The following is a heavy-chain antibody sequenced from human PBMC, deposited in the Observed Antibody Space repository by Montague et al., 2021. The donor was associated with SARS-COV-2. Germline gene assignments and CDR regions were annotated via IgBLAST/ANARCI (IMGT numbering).Heavy chain of an antibody. CDR1: GGSISNYY. D-gene: IGHD3-16*01. V-gene: IGHV4-59*01. CDR2: IYYSGNS. J-gene: IGHJ6*02. Sequence: SGTLSLTCTVSGGSISNYYWNWIRQPPGKGLEWIGYIYYSGNSNYNPSLKSRVNISVDTSNNLVSLRLNSVTAADTAVYYCARGPPGGVYYYYGMDVWGQGTTVTVSS. CDR3: ARGPPGGVYYYYGMDV.